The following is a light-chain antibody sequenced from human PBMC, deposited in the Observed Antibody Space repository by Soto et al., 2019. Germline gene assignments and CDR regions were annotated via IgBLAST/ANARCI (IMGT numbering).Light chain of an antibody. Sequence: IQMTQSPSSLSASVGDRVTITCRASQGIRNGLGWYQQKPGKAPRLLIYAESSLQSGVQSRFSGSGSGTDFTLTISSLQPEDFATYYCLQDYNYPWTCRQGTKVEIK. CDR2: AES. CDR1: QGIRNG. V-gene: IGKV1-6*01. J-gene: IGKJ1*01. CDR3: LQDYNYPWT.